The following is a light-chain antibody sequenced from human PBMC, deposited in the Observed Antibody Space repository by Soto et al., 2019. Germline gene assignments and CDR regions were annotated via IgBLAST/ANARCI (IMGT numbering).Light chain of an antibody. V-gene: IGKV3-15*01. CDR1: QSVSSN. J-gene: IGKJ2*01. CDR3: QQYQNWPPYT. Sequence: EIVMTQSPATLSVSPGERATLSCRASQSVSSNLAWYEQKPGQAPRLLIYGASTRATCIPARFSDSGSGTEFTLTICSLQSEDFAVYYCQQYQNWPPYTFGQGTKLEIK. CDR2: GAS.